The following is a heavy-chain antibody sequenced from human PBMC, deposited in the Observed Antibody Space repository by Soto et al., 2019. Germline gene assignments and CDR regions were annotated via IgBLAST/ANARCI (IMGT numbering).Heavy chain of an antibody. D-gene: IGHD3-22*01. CDR3: ARDQRRNYDSSGYYGGSDY. CDR2: ISAYNGNT. Sequence: ASVKVSCNASGYTFTSYGISWVRQAPGQGLEWMGWISAYNGNTNYAQKLQGRVTMTTDTSTSTAYMELRSLRSDDTAVYYCARDQRRNYDSSGYYGGSDYWGQGTLVTVSS. CDR1: GYTFTSYG. J-gene: IGHJ4*02. V-gene: IGHV1-18*04.